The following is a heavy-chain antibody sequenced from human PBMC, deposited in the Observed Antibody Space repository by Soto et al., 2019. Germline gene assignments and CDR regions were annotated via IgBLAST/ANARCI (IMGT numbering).Heavy chain of an antibody. D-gene: IGHD5-12*01. J-gene: IGHJ4*02. Sequence: SETLSLTCTVSGGSISSYYWSWIRQPPGKGLEWIGYIYYSGSTNYNPSLKSRVTISVDTSKNQFSLKLSSVTAADTAVYYCARLSRDGYNPDGFDYWGQGTLVTVSS. CDR2: IYYSGST. V-gene: IGHV4-59*01. CDR1: GGSISSYY. CDR3: ARLSRDGYNPDGFDY.